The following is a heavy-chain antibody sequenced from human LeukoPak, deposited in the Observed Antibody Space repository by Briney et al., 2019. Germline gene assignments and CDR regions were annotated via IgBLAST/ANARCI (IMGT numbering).Heavy chain of an antibody. J-gene: IGHJ4*02. D-gene: IGHD3-22*01. CDR1: GFTFSSYS. V-gene: IGHV3-21*01. CDR3: ARAGMDGRGYYQGFDY. Sequence: GGSLRLSCAASGFTFSSYSMNWVRQAPGKGLEWVSSISSSSSYIYYADSVKGRFTISRDNAKNPLFLQMNSLRAEDTALYYCARAGMDGRGYYQGFDYWGQGTLVTVSS. CDR2: ISSSSSYI.